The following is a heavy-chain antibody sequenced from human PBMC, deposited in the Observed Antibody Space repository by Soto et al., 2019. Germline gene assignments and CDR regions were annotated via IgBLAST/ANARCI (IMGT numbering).Heavy chain of an antibody. J-gene: IGHJ4*02. CDR2: ISYDGSNK. D-gene: IGHD6-19*01. CDR3: AKSVAGPFDY. CDR1: GFTFSSYG. Sequence: GGSLRLSCAASGFTFSSYGMHWVRQAPGKGLEWVAVISYDGSNKHYADSVKGRFTISRDNSKNTLYLQMNSLRAEDTAVYYCAKSVAGPFDYWGQGTLVTVSS. V-gene: IGHV3-30*18.